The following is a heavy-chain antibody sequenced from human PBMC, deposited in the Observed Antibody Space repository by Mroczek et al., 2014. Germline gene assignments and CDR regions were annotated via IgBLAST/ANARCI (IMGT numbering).Heavy chain of an antibody. Sequence: EVQLMETGGGLVQPGGSLRLSCAASGFTFSSYAMSWVRQAPGKGLEWVSAISGSGGSTYYADSVKGRFTISRDNSKNTLYLQMNSLRAEDTAVYYCAKDYNYYDSSGYGNWGQGTLVTVSS. CDR3: AKDYNYYDSSGYGN. CDR2: ISGSGGST. J-gene: IGHJ4*02. V-gene: IGHV3-23*01. D-gene: IGHD3-22*01. CDR1: GFTFSSYA.